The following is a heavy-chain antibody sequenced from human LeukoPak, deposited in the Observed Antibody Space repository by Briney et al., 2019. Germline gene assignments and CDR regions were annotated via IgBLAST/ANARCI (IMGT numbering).Heavy chain of an antibody. V-gene: IGHV3-23*01. J-gene: IGHJ4*02. CDR1: GFTLSSYA. D-gene: IGHD3-22*01. Sequence: GGSLRLSCVGSGFTLSSYAMRWVRQAPGKGLEWVSAISGSGTRTYYADSVKGRFTISRDNSKNTLYLQMNSLRAEDTAVYYCAREGWDYYDSSGPFDYWGQGTLVTVSS. CDR2: ISGSGTRT. CDR3: AREGWDYYDSSGPFDY.